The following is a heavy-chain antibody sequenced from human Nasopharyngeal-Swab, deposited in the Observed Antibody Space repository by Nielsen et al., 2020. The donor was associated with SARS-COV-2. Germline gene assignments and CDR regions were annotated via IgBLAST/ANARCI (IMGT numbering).Heavy chain of an antibody. CDR1: GGSISSGGYS. D-gene: IGHD1-26*01. V-gene: IGHV4-30-2*01. CDR3: ARAFGSYEDWFDP. Sequence: LRLSCAVSGGSISSGGYSWSWIRQPPGKGLEWIGYIYHSGSTYYNPSLKSRVTISVDRSKNQFSLKLSSVTAADTAVHYCARAFGSYEDWFDPWGQGTLVTVSS. CDR2: IYHSGST. J-gene: IGHJ5*02.